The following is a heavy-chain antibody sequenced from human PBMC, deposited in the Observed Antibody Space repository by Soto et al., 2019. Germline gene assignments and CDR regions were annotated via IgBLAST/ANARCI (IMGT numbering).Heavy chain of an antibody. V-gene: IGHV1-18*04. J-gene: IGHJ6*02. CDR2: ISGYNGNT. Sequence: EASVKVSCKASGYTFTSYSVSWVRQAPGQGLEWMGWISGYNGNTNYAQELQGRVSMTIDTSTSTAYMDLRSLRSDDTAVYYCASATITMIRGVTYYNYGMDVWGQGTTVTVSS. CDR1: GYTFTSYS. CDR3: ASATITMIRGVTYYNYGMDV. D-gene: IGHD3-10*01.